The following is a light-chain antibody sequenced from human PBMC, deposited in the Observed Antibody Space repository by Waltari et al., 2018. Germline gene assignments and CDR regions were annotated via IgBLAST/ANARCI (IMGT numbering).Light chain of an antibody. CDR2: DAS. CDR3: QQYSSFWT. CDR1: QPITTW. J-gene: IGKJ1*01. Sequence: DIQMTQSPSTLSASVGHRVTITCRASQPITTWVAWYQQKPGQAPHLLIYDASRLEFGVPTRFSGSGSGTEFTLTISSLRPDDFATYYCQQYSSFWTFGQGTKVEIK. V-gene: IGKV1-5*01.